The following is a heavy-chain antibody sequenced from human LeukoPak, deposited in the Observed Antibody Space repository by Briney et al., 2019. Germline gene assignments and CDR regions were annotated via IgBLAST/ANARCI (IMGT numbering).Heavy chain of an antibody. CDR2: ISSSGQII. CDR3: ARDIDGPIGYCSSVNCRTGS. Sequence: GGSLRLSCAASGFTLTDYCMSWIRQAPGKRLEWVSYISSSGQIIYYGDSVKGRFTISRDSAKNSLYLQLNSLRVEDSAVYYCARDIDGPIGYCSSVNCRTGSWGQGILVTVSS. CDR1: GFTLTDYC. J-gene: IGHJ1*01. D-gene: IGHD2-2*01. V-gene: IGHV3-11*01.